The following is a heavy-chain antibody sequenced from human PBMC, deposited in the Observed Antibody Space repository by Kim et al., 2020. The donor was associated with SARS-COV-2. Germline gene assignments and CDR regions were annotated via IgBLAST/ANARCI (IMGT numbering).Heavy chain of an antibody. V-gene: IGHV4-61*01. CDR3: ARDLAVTAFLPSWYFDL. CDR2: IYYSGST. J-gene: IGHJ2*01. D-gene: IGHD2-21*02. Sequence: SETLSLTCTVSGGSVSSGSYYWSWIRQPPGKGLEWIGYIYYSGSTNYNPSLKSRVTISVDTSKNQFSLKLSSVTAADTAVYYCARDLAVTAFLPSWYFDLWGRGNRVTVSS. CDR1: GGSVSSGSYY.